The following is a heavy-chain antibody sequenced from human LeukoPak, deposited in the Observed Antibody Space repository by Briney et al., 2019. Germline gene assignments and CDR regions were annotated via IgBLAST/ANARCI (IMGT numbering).Heavy chain of an antibody. J-gene: IGHJ3*02. CDR3: ASVGSTKGRYAFDI. CDR2: IYYSGST. D-gene: IGHD1-26*01. V-gene: IGHV4-39*07. CDR1: GGSISSSSYY. Sequence: PSETLSLTCTVSGGSISSSSYYWGWIRQPPGKGLEWIGSIYYSGSTYYNPSLKSRVTISVDTSKNQFSLKLSSVTAADTAVYYCASVGSTKGRYAFDIWGQGTMVTVSS.